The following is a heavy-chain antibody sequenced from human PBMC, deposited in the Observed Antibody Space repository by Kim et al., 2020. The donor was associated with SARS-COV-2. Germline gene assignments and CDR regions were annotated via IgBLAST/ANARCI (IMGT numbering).Heavy chain of an antibody. V-gene: IGHV6-1*01. J-gene: IGHJ4*02. CDR3: TRGKYSSGRALDY. D-gene: IGHD6-19*01. Sequence: YAVSVKSRITINPDTSKNQFSLQLNSVTPEDTAVYYCTRGKYSSGRALDYWGQGTLVTVSS.